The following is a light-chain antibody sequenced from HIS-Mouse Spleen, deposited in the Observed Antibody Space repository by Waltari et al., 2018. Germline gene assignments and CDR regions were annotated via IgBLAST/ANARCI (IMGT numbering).Light chain of an antibody. CDR3: CSYAGSSTWV. CDR1: SSDVGSYNL. J-gene: IGLJ3*02. CDR2: EGS. V-gene: IGLV2-23*01. Sequence: QSALTQPASVSGSPGQSITISCTGTSSDVGSYNLVSWYQQPPGKAPKLMIYEGSKRPSRGSNRVSGAKSGNTASLTISGLQAEDEADYYCCSYAGSSTWVFGGGTKLTVL.